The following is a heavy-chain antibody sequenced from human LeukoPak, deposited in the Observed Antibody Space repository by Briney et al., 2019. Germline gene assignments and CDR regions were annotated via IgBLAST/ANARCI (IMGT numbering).Heavy chain of an antibody. CDR3: TTLRPWIQPR. V-gene: IGHV3-7*03. J-gene: IGHJ3*01. CDR2: IKQDGSEK. Sequence: AGGSLRLSCAASGFTFSSYWMSWVRQAPGKGLEWVANIKQDGSEKYYVDSVKGRFTISRDNAKNSLYLQMNSLKTEDTAVYYCTTLRPWIQPRWGQGTSVTVSS. D-gene: IGHD5-18*01. CDR1: GFTFSSYW.